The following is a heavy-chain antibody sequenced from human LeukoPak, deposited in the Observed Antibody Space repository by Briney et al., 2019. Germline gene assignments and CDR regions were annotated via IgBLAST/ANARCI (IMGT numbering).Heavy chain of an antibody. V-gene: IGHV3-21*06. Sequence: PGGSLRLSCAASAFSLNAYNMNWVRQAPGKGLEWVSSISYTGTYIYYADSVKGRFTISRDNAKNSLFLQMDSLRAEDTALYYCARDEHHLVQGYYFDYWGQGTLVTVSS. J-gene: IGHJ4*02. CDR1: AFSLNAYN. D-gene: IGHD6-13*01. CDR3: ARDEHHLVQGYYFDY. CDR2: ISYTGTYI.